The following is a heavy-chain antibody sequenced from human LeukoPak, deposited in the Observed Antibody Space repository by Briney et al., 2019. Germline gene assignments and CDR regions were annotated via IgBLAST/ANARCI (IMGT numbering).Heavy chain of an antibody. CDR1: GFTFGGYA. J-gene: IGHJ3*02. D-gene: IGHD3-10*01. Sequence: GGSLRLSCAASGFTFGGYAMHWVRQAPGKGLEWVSLISGDGGSTYYADSVKGRFTISRDNSKNSLYLQMNSLRTEDTVLDYCAKDSGYYGSVSYTANDALDIWGQGTMVTVSS. CDR2: ISGDGGST. V-gene: IGHV3-43*02. CDR3: AKDSGYYGSVSYTANDALDI.